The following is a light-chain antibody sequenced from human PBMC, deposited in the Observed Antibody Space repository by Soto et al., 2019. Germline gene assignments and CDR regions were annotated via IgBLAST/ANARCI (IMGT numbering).Light chain of an antibody. CDR3: QNYDNSPWT. CDR2: GAS. Sequence: EIVLTQSPGTLSLSPGERATLSCRASQSVTSNFLAWYQQKPGQAPRLVIYGASSRATGIPDRFSGSGSGTDFTLTISRLEPGDFAVYYCQNYDNSPWTFGQGTKVEIK. CDR1: QSVTSNF. V-gene: IGKV3-20*01. J-gene: IGKJ1*01.